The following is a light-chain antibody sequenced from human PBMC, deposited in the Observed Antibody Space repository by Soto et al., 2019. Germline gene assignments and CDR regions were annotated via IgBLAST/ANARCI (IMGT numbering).Light chain of an antibody. CDR2: EVT. V-gene: IGLV2-14*01. J-gene: IGLJ1*01. Sequence: QSALTQPASASGSPGQTITISCTGTSSDIGGYNAVSWYQHHPGKAPKLIIYEVTHRPSGVSDRFSASKSGNTASLTISGRKAEDEADYYCNSFRVSHLDVFGTGTKVTVL. CDR1: SSDIGGYNA. CDR3: NSFRVSHLDV.